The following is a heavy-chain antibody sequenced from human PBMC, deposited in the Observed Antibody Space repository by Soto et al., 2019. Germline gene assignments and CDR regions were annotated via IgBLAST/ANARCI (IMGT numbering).Heavy chain of an antibody. J-gene: IGHJ2*01. Sequence: EVQLLESGGGLVQPGGSLRLSCAASGFTFSIYAMNWVRQAPGKGLEWVSAMSGSGDNTYYADSVKGRFTISRDNSKNTLYLQMNSLRAEDTAIYHCAKDDARGINWYFDLLGRGTLVTVSS. D-gene: IGHD2-2*01. CDR1: GFTFSIYA. CDR3: AKDDARGINWYFDL. V-gene: IGHV3-23*01. CDR2: MSGSGDNT.